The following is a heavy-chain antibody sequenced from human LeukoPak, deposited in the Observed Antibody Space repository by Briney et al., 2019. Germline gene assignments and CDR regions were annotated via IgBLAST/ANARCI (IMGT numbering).Heavy chain of an antibody. J-gene: IGHJ6*02. CDR2: IRYDGIVT. CDR1: EFTFSNYW. CDR3: ARSNAMGV. V-gene: IGHV3-74*01. Sequence: PGGSLRLSCVASEFTFSNYWIHWVRQPPGKGLVWVSRIRYDGIVTNYADSVEGRFTISRDNAKNTVHLQMNSLRDDDTAVYYCARSNAMGVWGQGTTVTVSS.